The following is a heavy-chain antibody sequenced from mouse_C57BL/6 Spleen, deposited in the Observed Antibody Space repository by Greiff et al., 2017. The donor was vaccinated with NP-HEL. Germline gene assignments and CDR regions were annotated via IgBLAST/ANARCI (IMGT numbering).Heavy chain of an antibody. Sequence: QVHVKQSGAELVRPGASVTLSCKASGYTFTDYEMHWVKQTPVHGLEWIGAIDPETGGTAYNQKFKGKAILTADKSSSTAYMELRSLTSEDSAVYYCTPGGPDWGQGTTLTVSS. CDR1: GYTFTDYE. CDR2: IDPETGGT. CDR3: TPGGPD. V-gene: IGHV1-15*01. J-gene: IGHJ2*01. D-gene: IGHD3-3*01.